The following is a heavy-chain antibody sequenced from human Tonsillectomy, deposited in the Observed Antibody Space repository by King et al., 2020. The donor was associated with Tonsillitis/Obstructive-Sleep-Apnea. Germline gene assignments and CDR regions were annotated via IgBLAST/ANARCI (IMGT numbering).Heavy chain of an antibody. Sequence: TLKESGPTLVKPTQTLTLTCTFSGFSLSTSGVGVGWIRQPPGKALEWLALIYWDDDKRYSPSLKSRLTITKDTSKNQVVLTMTNMDPEDTATYYWAQYKWHYGAYYYYMDVWGKGTTLTVSS. D-gene: IGHD1-20*01. CDR1: GFSLSTSGVG. V-gene: IGHV2-5*02. J-gene: IGHJ6*03. CDR3: AQYKWHYGAYYYYMDV. CDR2: IYWDDDK.